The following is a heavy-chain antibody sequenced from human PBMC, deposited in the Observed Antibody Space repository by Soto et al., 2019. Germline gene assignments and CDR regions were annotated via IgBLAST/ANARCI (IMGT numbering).Heavy chain of an antibody. J-gene: IGHJ4*02. CDR2: ISVYNGHT. V-gene: IGHV1-18*01. D-gene: IGHD3-16*01. CDR1: GYIFTSYG. CDR3: ARDQGTYGTSSHY. Sequence: ASVKVSCKASGYIFTSYGINWVRQAPGQGLEWMGWISVYNGHTKYAHKFQDRVTMSTDTSASTAYMEVRSLRSDDTAVYYCARDQGTYGTSSHYWGQGTLVTVSS.